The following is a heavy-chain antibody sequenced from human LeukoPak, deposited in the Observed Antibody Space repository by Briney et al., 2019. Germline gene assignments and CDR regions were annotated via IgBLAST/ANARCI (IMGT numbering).Heavy chain of an antibody. V-gene: IGHV4-39*01. CDR2: IFYSGST. D-gene: IGHD3-16*01. J-gene: IGHJ3*02. CDR3: ARHESLGAFDI. Sequence: PSETLSLTCTVSGGSISSGGYYWSWIRQHPGKGLEWIGSIFYSGSTYYNPSLKSRVPISVDTSKNQFSLKLNSLTAADTAIYYCARHESLGAFDIWGQGTMVTVSS. CDR1: GGSISSGGYY.